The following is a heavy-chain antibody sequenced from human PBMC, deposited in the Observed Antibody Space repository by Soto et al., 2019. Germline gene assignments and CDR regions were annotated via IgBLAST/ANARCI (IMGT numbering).Heavy chain of an antibody. V-gene: IGHV4-4*02. D-gene: IGHD3-9*01. Sequence: SETLSLTCAVSGGSISSGDWCWSWVRQSPGKGLEWIGEIYYSGSTTYNPSLKSRVTISADKSENQFSLRLSSVTAADTAVYFCARLEGLATISYYFDFWGQGAQVTVSS. CDR2: IYYSGST. CDR3: ARLEGLATISYYFDF. J-gene: IGHJ4*02. CDR1: GGSISSGDW.